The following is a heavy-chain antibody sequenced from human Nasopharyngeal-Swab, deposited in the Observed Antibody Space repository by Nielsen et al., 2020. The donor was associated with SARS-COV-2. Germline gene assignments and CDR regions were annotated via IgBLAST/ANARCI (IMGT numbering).Heavy chain of an antibody. V-gene: IGHV4-59*12. J-gene: IGHJ4*02. CDR2: FYYSGIT. Sequence: SETLSLTCTVSGGSISSYYWCWIRQSPGKGLEWLGYFYYSGITIYNPSLKSRVTILIDTSKNQFSLKLNSVTAADTAVYYCAGEVVGGLVDSWGQGTLVTVSS. CDR1: GGSISSYY. CDR3: AGEVVGGLVDS. D-gene: IGHD1-26*01.